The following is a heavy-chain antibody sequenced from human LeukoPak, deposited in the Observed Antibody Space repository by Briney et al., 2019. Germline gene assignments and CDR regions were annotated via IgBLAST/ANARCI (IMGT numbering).Heavy chain of an antibody. Sequence: KPSETPSLTCAVSGGSISSYYWSWIRQPPGKGLEWIGYISYSGSTKYNPSLTSRVTISVDTSKNQFSLKLSSVTAADTAVYYCARHSAGTTKDYWGQGTLVTVSS. J-gene: IGHJ4*02. D-gene: IGHD1-1*01. CDR2: ISYSGST. V-gene: IGHV4-59*08. CDR1: GGSISSYY. CDR3: ARHSAGTTKDY.